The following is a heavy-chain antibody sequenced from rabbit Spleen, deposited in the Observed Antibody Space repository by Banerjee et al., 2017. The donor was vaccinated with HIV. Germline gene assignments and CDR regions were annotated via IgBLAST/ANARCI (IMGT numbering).Heavy chain of an antibody. D-gene: IGHD2-1*01. Sequence: QSLEEAGGDLVKPGASLTLTCTASGFFFSSDYYICWVRQAPGKGLECIACIYDGSSSRTYYASWARGRFTISSSSSTTVTLQVTSLTAADTATYFCARGSAIMTMVITGYFLALWGPGTLVTVS. CDR2: IYDGSSSRT. J-gene: IGHJ4*01. CDR1: GFFFSSDYY. CDR3: ARGSAIMTMVITGYFLAL. V-gene: IGHV1S40*01.